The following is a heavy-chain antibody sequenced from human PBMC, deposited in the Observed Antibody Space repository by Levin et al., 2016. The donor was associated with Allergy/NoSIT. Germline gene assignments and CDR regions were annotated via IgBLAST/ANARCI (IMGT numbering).Heavy chain of an antibody. CDR2: ISGSGGST. D-gene: IGHD3-22*01. V-gene: IGHV3-23*01. Sequence: VRQAPGKGLEWVSAISGSGGSTVSADSVKGRFTISRDNSKNTLYLQMNSLRAEDTAVYYCAKTRYYDSSGLKNSRVFDYWDQGTLVTVSS. J-gene: IGHJ4*02. CDR3: AKTRYYDSSGLKNSRVFDY.